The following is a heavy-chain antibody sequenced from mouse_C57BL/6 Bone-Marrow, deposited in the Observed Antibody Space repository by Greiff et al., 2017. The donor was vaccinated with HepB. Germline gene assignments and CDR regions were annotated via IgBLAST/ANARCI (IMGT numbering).Heavy chain of an antibody. V-gene: IGHV5-4*01. CDR2: ISDGGSYT. CDR1: GFTFSSYA. J-gene: IGHJ4*01. CDR3: ARDYYYGSTYYYAMDY. D-gene: IGHD1-1*01. Sequence: EVMLVESGGGLVKPGGSLKLSCAASGFTFSSYAMSWVRQTPEQRLEWVATISDGGSYTYYPDNVKGRFTISRDNAKNNLYLQMSHLKSEDTAMYYCARDYYYGSTYYYAMDYWGQGTSVTVSS.